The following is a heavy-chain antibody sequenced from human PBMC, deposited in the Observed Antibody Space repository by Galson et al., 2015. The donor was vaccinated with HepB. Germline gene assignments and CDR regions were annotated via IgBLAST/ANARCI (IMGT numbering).Heavy chain of an antibody. CDR2: IPYDGSYK. Sequence: SLRLSCAASGFSFSTYGMHWVRQAPGKGLEWVSFIPYDGSYKRYADSVKGRFNISRDNPKNTVYLQMNSLGAEDTAFYYCAKSPSGNSWYEDCWGQGTLVTVSS. V-gene: IGHV3-30*02. D-gene: IGHD6-13*01. J-gene: IGHJ4*02. CDR3: AKSPSGNSWYEDC. CDR1: GFSFSTYG.